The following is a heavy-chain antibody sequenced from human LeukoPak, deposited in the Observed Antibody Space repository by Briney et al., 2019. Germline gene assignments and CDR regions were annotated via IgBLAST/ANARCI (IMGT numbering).Heavy chain of an antibody. CDR3: AKDEAPYGDYVSLCDY. CDR1: GFTVSSNY. J-gene: IGHJ4*02. Sequence: GGSLRLSCAASGFTVSSNYMSWVRQAPGKGLEWVSIIYSGGSTYYADSVKGRFTISRDNSKNTLYLQMNSLRAEDTAVYYCAKDEAPYGDYVSLCDYWGQGTLVTVSS. D-gene: IGHD4-17*01. CDR2: IYSGGST. V-gene: IGHV3-53*01.